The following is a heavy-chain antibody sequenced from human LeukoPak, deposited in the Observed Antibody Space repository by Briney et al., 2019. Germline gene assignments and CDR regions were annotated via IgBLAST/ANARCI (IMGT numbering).Heavy chain of an antibody. CDR2: ISSSSSSYI. Sequence: GGSLRLSCAASGFTFSSYSMNWVRQAPGKGLEWVSSISSSSSSYIYYADSVKGRFTISRDNAKNSLYLQMNSLRAEDTAVYYCARDLASHSSNLVHEYWFDPWGQGTLVTVSS. D-gene: IGHD6-13*01. CDR3: ARDLASHSSNLVHEYWFDP. J-gene: IGHJ5*02. V-gene: IGHV3-21*01. CDR1: GFTFSSYS.